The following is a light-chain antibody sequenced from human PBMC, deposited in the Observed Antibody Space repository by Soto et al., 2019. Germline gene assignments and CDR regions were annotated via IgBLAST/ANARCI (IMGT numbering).Light chain of an antibody. Sequence: EIVLTQSPSTLPLSPRERATLSCRASQSVSSYLAWYQQKPGQAPRLLIYDASNRATGIPARFSGSGSGTDFTLTISSLEPEDFAVYYCQQRSNWPTFGQGTKVDIK. V-gene: IGKV3-11*01. CDR3: QQRSNWPT. J-gene: IGKJ1*01. CDR1: QSVSSY. CDR2: DAS.